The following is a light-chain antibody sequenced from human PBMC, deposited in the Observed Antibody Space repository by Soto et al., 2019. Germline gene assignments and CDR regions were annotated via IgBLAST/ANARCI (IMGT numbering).Light chain of an antibody. CDR3: QQYNNWHFT. Sequence: EIVMTQSPATLSVSPGERATLSCRASQSVGNNLAWYQQKPGQAPRLLIYGASTRAAGIPARFSGSGSGTGFTLTISSLQSEDVAVYYCQQYNNWHFTFGPGTKVDIK. V-gene: IGKV3-15*01. J-gene: IGKJ3*01. CDR2: GAS. CDR1: QSVGNN.